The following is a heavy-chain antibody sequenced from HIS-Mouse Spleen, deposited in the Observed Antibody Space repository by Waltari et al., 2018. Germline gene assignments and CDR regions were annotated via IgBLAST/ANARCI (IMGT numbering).Heavy chain of an antibody. V-gene: IGHV4-39*07. J-gene: IGHJ4*02. CDR2: IYYSGST. Sequence: QLQLQESGPGLVKPSETLSLTCTVSGGSISSSSSYWGWIRQPPGQGLEWIGSIYYSGSTYYNPSLKSRVTISVDTSKNQFSLKLSSVTAADTAVYYCASGVVVAATAVHFDYWGQGTLVTVSS. D-gene: IGHD2-15*01. CDR3: ASGVVVAATAVHFDY. CDR1: GGSISSSSSY.